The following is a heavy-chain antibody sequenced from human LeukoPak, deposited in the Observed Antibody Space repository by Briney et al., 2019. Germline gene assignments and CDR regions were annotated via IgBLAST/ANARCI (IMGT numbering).Heavy chain of an antibody. D-gene: IGHD2-2*01. CDR2: IHISGST. CDR1: GASISSGSYY. J-gene: IGHJ5*02. Sequence: KSSQTLSLTCTVSGASISSGSYYWSWIRQPAGKGLEWIGRIHISGSTNYNPSLKSRVTISIDTSKNQFSLKLSSVTAADTAVYYCARAPEGYCGRTSCYYPAPLDPWGQGTLLTVSS. V-gene: IGHV4-61*02. CDR3: ARAPEGYCGRTSCYYPAPLDP.